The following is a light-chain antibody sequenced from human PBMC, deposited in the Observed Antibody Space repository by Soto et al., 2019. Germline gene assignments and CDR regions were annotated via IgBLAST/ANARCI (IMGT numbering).Light chain of an antibody. Sequence: EVVMTQSPATLSVSPGERATLSCGASQSVTSNYLAWYQQKPGQAPRLLIYDASNRATGIPARFSGSGSGTDFTLTISSLEPEDFAVYYCQQRSNWPRTFGQGTKVDIK. CDR2: DAS. J-gene: IGKJ1*01. CDR3: QQRSNWPRT. V-gene: IGKV3-11*01. CDR1: QSVTSNY.